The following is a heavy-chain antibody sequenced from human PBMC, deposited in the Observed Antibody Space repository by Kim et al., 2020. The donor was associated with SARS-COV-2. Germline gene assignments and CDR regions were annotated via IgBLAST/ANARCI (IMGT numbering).Heavy chain of an antibody. CDR3: ATEYSSSAAFDY. V-gene: IGHV3-33*03. Sequence: GGSLRLSCAASGFSFSTYGMHWVRQAPGKGLEWVAMIWNDGSNKYYGDSVKGRITISRDNSKNTLYLQMNNLRAEDTAVYYCATEYSSSAAFDYWGQGTLVTVSS. CDR2: IWNDGSNK. J-gene: IGHJ4*02. CDR1: GFSFSTYG. D-gene: IGHD6-6*01.